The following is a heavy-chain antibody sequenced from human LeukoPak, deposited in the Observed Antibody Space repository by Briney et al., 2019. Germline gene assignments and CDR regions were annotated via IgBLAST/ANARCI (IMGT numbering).Heavy chain of an antibody. V-gene: IGHV3-48*01. CDR1: GFTFSTYS. J-gene: IGHJ4*02. CDR2: ISSSSVTI. Sequence: PGGSLRLSCAASGFTFSTYSMNWVRQAPGKGLEWVSYISSSSVTIYYADSVKGRFTISRDNAKNSLYLQMNSLRAEDTAVYYWARGGLSSAASFDYGGQGTLVTVSS. CDR3: ARGGLSSAASFDY. D-gene: IGHD6-19*01.